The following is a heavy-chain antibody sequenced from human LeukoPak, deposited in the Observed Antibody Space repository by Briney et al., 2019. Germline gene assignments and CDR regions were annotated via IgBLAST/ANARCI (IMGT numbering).Heavy chain of an antibody. V-gene: IGHV3-30*04. CDR3: ARVYLERLTAGYCDH. J-gene: IGHJ4*02. Sequence: GGSLRLSCAASGFTFSTYAMNWVRQAPGKGLEWVAVISDDGRHNYYADSVKGRFTISRDNSKSSLYLQMNSLRDEDSAVYFCARVYLERLTAGYCDHWAQGTQVPVST. CDR1: GFTFSTYA. D-gene: IGHD2-8*01. CDR2: ISDDGRHN.